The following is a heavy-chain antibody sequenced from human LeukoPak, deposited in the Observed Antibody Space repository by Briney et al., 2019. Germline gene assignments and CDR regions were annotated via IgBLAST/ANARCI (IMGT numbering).Heavy chain of an antibody. CDR3: ARGRTAMVYDAFDI. Sequence: SETLSLTCTVSGYSITRGSYWGWIRQPPGKGLEWIANIYHSGSTYYNPSLKSRVTISVDTSKNQFSLKLSSVTAADTAVYYCARGRTAMVYDAFDIWGQGTMVTVSS. CDR1: GYSITRGSY. V-gene: IGHV4-38-2*02. D-gene: IGHD5-18*01. J-gene: IGHJ3*02. CDR2: IYHSGST.